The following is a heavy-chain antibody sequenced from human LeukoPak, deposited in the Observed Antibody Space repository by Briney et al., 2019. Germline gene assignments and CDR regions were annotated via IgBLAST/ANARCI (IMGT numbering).Heavy chain of an antibody. CDR2: ISSSSSYI. V-gene: IGHV3-21*04. CDR1: GFTFSSYS. CDR3: ARVRSNWFDP. J-gene: IGHJ5*02. Sequence: PGGSLRLSCAASGFTFSSYSMNWVRQAPGKGLEWVSSISSSSSYINYADSVRGRFTISRDNAKNSLYLQMNSLRAEDTALYYCARVRSNWFDPWGQGTLVTVSS.